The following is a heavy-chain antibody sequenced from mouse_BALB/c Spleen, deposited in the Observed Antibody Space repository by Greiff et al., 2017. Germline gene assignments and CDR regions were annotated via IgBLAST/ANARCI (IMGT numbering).Heavy chain of an antibody. D-gene: IGHD1-1*01. J-gene: IGHJ3*01. V-gene: IGHV14-3*02. CDR1: GFNIKDTY. CDR2: IYPANGNT. CDR3: ASYYYGSSYWFAY. Sequence: EVQLQQSGAELVKPGASVKLSCTASGFNIKDTYMHWVKQRPEQGLEWIGRIYPANGNTKYDPKFQGKATITADTSSNTAYLQLSSLTSEDTAVYYCASYYYGSSYWFAYWGQGTLVTVSA.